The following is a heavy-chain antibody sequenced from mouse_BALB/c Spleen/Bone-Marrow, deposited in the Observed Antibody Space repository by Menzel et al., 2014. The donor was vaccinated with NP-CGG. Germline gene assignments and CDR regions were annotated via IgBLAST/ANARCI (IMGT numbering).Heavy chain of an antibody. CDR3: TRSRRAMDH. V-gene: IGHV1S81*02. J-gene: IGHJ4*01. D-gene: IGHD2-12*01. Sequence: VQLQQSGAELVKPGASVQLSCKPFGYTFTSYYMCWVKQRPGQGLEWIGEINPSNGGTNFNEKFKSKATLTVDKSSSTAYMSLSSLTSEDSAVYYCTRSRRAMDHWGQGTSVTVSS. CDR2: INPSNGGT. CDR1: GYTFTSYY.